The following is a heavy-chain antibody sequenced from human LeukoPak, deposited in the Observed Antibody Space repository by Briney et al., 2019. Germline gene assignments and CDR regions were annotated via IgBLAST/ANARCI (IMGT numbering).Heavy chain of an antibody. CDR1: GFTFSDYY. V-gene: IGHV3-11*05. CDR3: TTVDFAVHKQENFDY. J-gene: IGHJ4*02. Sequence: GGSLRLSCAGSGFTFSDYYMSWIRQAPGKGLEWVSYISSSGTYTNYADSVKGRFTISRDNAKNSLYLQMNSLRAEDTAVYYCTTVDFAVHKQENFDYWGQGTLVTVSS. D-gene: IGHD1-1*01. CDR2: ISSSGTYT.